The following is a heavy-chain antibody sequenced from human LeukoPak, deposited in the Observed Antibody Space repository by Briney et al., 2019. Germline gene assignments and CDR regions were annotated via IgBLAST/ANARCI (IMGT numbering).Heavy chain of an antibody. CDR2: INQYSSHI. Sequence: GGSLRLSCAASGFTFSTSAMNWVRQVPGKGLEWVSSINQYSSHIYYAVSVRGRFTVSRDNARNSVFLQMNSLTAEGTAVYYCARDPERYLRTGKFDSWGQGTLVTVSS. V-gene: IGHV3-21*01. CDR1: GFTFSTSA. CDR3: ARDPERYLRTGKFDS. J-gene: IGHJ4*02. D-gene: IGHD5/OR15-5a*01.